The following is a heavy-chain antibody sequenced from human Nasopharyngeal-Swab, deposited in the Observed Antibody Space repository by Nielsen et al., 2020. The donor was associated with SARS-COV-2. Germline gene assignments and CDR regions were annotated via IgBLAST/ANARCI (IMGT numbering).Heavy chain of an antibody. CDR2: ISYDGSNK. CDR1: GFTLRSYA. Sequence: LSLHCAASGFTLRSYAMHWVRPAPGKGLEWGAVISYDGSNKYYADSVKGRFTISRDNSKNTLYLQMNSLRAEDTAVYYCARDAMYSSSWYLGYYYYYGMDVWGQGTTVTVSS. V-gene: IGHV3-30-3*01. D-gene: IGHD6-13*01. CDR3: ARDAMYSSSWYLGYYYYYGMDV. J-gene: IGHJ6*02.